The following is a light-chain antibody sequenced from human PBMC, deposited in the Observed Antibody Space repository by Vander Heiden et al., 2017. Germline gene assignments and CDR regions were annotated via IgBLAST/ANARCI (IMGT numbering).Light chain of an antibody. CDR2: AAS. CDR3: QQLNSYPRT. V-gene: IGKV1-9*01. CDR1: LGISSY. Sequence: IQLTQSPSPLSASVGDRVPITCRASLGISSYLAWYQQKPGKAPKLLIYAASTLQSGVPSRFSGSGSGTDFTLTISSLQAEDLAAYYCQQLNSYPRTFGQGTKVEIK. J-gene: IGKJ1*01.